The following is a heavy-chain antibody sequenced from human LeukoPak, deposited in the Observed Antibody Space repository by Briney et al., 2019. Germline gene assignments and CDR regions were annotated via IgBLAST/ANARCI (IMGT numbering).Heavy chain of an antibody. J-gene: IGHJ6*02. CDR1: GYTFTGYY. D-gene: IGHD3-10*01. V-gene: IGHV1-2*02. CDR2: INPNSGGT. Sequence: GASVKVSCKASGYTFTGYYMHWVRQAPGQGLEWMGWINPNSGGTNYAQKFQGRVTMTRNTSISTAYMELSSLRSEDTAVYYCARVSGTPYGMDVWGQGTTVTVSS. CDR3: ARVSGTPYGMDV.